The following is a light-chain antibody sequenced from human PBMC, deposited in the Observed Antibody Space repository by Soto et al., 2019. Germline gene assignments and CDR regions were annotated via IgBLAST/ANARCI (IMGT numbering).Light chain of an antibody. V-gene: IGKV1-8*01. CDR2: GAS. CDR3: QQYYKLRT. CDR1: PDISSF. J-gene: IGKJ1*01. Sequence: AIRMTQSPSSLSASIGDRVTITCRASPDISSFLAWYQQKPGRAPNLLIYGASTLQSGGPSRFSGSGFGTDFTLTISSLQSEDFATYYCQQYYKLRTFGQGTKVEVK.